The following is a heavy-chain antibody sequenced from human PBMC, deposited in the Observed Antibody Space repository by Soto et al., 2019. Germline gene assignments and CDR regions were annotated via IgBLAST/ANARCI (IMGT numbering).Heavy chain of an antibody. CDR3: ASTTYYYDSSGYSTFDY. V-gene: IGHV4-4*07. J-gene: IGHJ4*02. CDR1: GGSISSYY. Sequence: SETLSLTGTVSGGSISSYYWSWIRQPAGKGLEWIGRIYTSGSTNYNPSLKSRVTMSVDTSKNQFSLKLSSVTAADTAVYYCASTTYYYDSSGYSTFDYWGQGTLVTVSS. CDR2: IYTSGST. D-gene: IGHD3-22*01.